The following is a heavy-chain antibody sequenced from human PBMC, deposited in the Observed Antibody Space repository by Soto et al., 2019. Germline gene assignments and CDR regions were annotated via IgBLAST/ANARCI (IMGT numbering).Heavy chain of an antibody. CDR3: ARDYYDFITYYFDY. J-gene: IGHJ4*02. Sequence: QVQLVQSGAEVKKPGASVKVSCKASGYTFTSYDINWVRQATGQGLEWMGWMNPNRGNTGYAQKFQGRGTMTRNTSISTAYMELSSLRSEDTAVYYCARDYYDFITYYFDYWGQGTLVTVSS. CDR2: MNPNRGNT. D-gene: IGHD3-3*01. CDR1: GYTFTSYD. V-gene: IGHV1-8*01.